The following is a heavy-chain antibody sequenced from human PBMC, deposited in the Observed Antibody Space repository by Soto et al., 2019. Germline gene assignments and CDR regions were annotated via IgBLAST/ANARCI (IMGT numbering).Heavy chain of an antibody. CDR3: ASSYSGYLDN. D-gene: IGHD3-22*01. CDR1: GGSMSSGAYY. J-gene: IGHJ4*02. Sequence: SETLSLTCSVSGGSMSSGAYYWNWIRHYPGKGLEWIAYIYHSGNTYYNPSLRSRITISVDTSKNQFSLKVASVTDADTAVYYCASSYSGYLDNWGQGMLV. V-gene: IGHV4-31*03. CDR2: IYHSGNT.